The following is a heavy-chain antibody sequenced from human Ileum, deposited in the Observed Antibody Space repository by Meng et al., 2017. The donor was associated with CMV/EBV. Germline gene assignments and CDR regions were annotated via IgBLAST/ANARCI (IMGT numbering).Heavy chain of an antibody. CDR3: VRDTRVGTTTDAFDI. CDR1: GFPFSNSI. V-gene: IGHV3-30-3*01. CDR2: IYPDGSTK. J-gene: IGHJ3*02. D-gene: IGHD1-26*01. Sequence: GGSLRLSCAAPGFPFSNSIMHWVRQAPGKGLEWVAVIYPDGSTKYYADSVKGRFTISIDNSKNTLYLQMNSLRPEDTAVYYCVRDTRVGTTTDAFDIWGQGTMVTVSS.